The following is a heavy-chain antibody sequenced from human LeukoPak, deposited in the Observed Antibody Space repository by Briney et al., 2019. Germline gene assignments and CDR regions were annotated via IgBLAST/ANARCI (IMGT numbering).Heavy chain of an antibody. J-gene: IGHJ4*02. CDR1: GFTFSDYY. CDR3: ARGWAGYDILTGYSRLDY. CDR2: ISSSGSTI. V-gene: IGHV3-11*04. D-gene: IGHD3-9*01. Sequence: GGSLRLSCAASGFTFSDYYMSWIRQAPGKGLEWVSYISSSGSTIYYADSVKGRFTISRDNAKNSLYLQMNSLRAEDTAVYYCARGWAGYDILTGYSRLDYWGQGTLVTVSS.